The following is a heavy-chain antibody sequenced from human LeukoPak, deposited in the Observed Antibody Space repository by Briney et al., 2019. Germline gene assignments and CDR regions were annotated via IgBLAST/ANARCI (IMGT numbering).Heavy chain of an antibody. CDR3: AREDSNNWFDP. J-gene: IGHJ5*02. D-gene: IGHD2-15*01. V-gene: IGHV3-53*01. CDR2: IYSGGST. Sequence: PGGSLRLSCAASGFTVSSNYMSWVRQAPGKGLEWVSVIYSGGSTYYADSVRGRFTISRDNSKNTLYLQMNSLRAEDTAVYYCAREDSNNWFDPWGQGTLVTVSS. CDR1: GFTVSSNY.